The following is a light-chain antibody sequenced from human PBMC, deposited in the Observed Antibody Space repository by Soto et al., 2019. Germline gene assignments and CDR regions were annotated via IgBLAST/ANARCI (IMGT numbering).Light chain of an antibody. V-gene: IGKV2D-29*01. CDR2: EVS. J-gene: IGKJ2*01. Sequence: DIVMTQIPLSLSVTPGRAASISCKSSQTARHSDGRTYLYWYRQKPGQPPHLLIYEVSNRFSGMPERFSGSGSGTDFTLNISRVEADDVGVYYCMQNIDLPPTFGQGTKLEIK. CDR3: MQNIDLPPT. CDR1: QTARHSDGRTY.